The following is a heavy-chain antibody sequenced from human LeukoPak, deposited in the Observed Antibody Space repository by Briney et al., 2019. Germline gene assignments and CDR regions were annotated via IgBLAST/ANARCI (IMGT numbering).Heavy chain of an antibody. CDR2: IKSKTDGGTI. V-gene: IGHV3-15*01. D-gene: IGHD2-2*01. J-gene: IGHJ3*02. Sequence: GGSLRLSCAASGFTFSNAWMSWVRQAPGKGLEWVGRIKSKTDGGTIDYAAPVKGRFTISRDDSKNTLYLQMNSLKTEDTAVYYCTTHTDCSSTSCYLYAFDIWGQGTMVTVSS. CDR1: GFTFSNAW. CDR3: TTHTDCSSTSCYLYAFDI.